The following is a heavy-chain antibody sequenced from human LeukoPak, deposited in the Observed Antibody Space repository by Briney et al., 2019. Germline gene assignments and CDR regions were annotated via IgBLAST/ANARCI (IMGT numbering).Heavy chain of an antibody. CDR1: GGSISTYY. D-gene: IGHD4-11*01. Sequence: SDTLSLTCTVSGGSISTYYGNWIRQAPGKALECIGYIYYSGSTNYNPSLKSRVTMSVDTSRDQFSLKLSSVTAADTAVYYCARAQVDYNNGRGSQGYYSYGMDVWGQGTTVTVSS. CDR3: ARAQVDYNNGRGSQGYYSYGMDV. V-gene: IGHV4-59*07. J-gene: IGHJ6*02. CDR2: IYYSGST.